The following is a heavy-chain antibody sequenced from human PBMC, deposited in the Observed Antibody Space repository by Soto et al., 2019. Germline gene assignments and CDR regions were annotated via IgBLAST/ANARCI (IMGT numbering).Heavy chain of an antibody. CDR1: GYTFTSYD. J-gene: IGHJ5*02. CDR2: MNPNSGDT. D-gene: IGHD3-3*01. V-gene: IGHV1-8*01. CDR3: VRGRDYAFWNGLNWFDP. Sequence: ASVKVSCKASGYTFTSYDIIWVRQAAGQGLEWMGWMNPNSGDTGYAEKFQGRVTMTRNTAINTAYMDLSSLTSEDTALYYCVRGRDYAFWNGLNWFDPWGQGTLVTVSS.